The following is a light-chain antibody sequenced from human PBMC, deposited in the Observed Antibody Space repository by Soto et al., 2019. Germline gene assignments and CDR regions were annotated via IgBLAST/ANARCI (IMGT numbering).Light chain of an antibody. V-gene: IGKV1-39*01. CDR3: QQSDSTPYT. CDR1: QSISSS. CDR2: AAS. Sequence: DIQMTQSPSSLSASVGDRVTVTCRASQSISSSLNWYQLKPGKAPKLLVYAASTLPSGVPSRFSGSGSGTEFTLTISSLQPEDFASYYCQQSDSTPYTFGQGTKLEIK. J-gene: IGKJ2*01.